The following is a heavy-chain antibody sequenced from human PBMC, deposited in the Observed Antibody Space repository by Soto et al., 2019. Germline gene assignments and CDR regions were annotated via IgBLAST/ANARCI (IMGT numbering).Heavy chain of an antibody. CDR1: GGSISSGDYY. V-gene: IGHV4-30-4*01. J-gene: IGHJ3*02. Sequence: QVQLQESGPGLVKPSQTLSLTCTVSGGSISSGDYYWSWIRQPPGKGLEWIGYIYYSGSTYYNPSLKSRVTISVDTSKNQFSLKLSSVTAADTAVYYCARVTYGGNKGDDAFDIWGQGTMFTVSS. CDR3: ARVTYGGNKGDDAFDI. D-gene: IGHD4-17*01. CDR2: IYYSGST.